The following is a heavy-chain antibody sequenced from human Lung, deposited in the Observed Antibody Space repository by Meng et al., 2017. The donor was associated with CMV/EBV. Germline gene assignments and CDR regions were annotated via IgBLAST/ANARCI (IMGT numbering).Heavy chain of an antibody. CDR1: GFTFSTHT. J-gene: IGHJ6*02. Sequence: GESXKISCAASGFTFSTHTMNWVRQAPGKGLEWVSSISSRSGSYIYYADSVKGRFTISRDNAKNSLYLQMNSLRAEDTAVYYCARDSTVSRRWDGMVFWGRGXTVTFSS. CDR2: ISSRSGSYI. CDR3: ARDSTVSRRWDGMVF. V-gene: IGHV3-21*01. D-gene: IGHD4-11*01.